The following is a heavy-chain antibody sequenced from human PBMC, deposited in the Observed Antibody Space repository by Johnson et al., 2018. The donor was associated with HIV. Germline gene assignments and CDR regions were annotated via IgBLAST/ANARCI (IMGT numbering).Heavy chain of an antibody. Sequence: QVQLVESGGGVVQPGKSLRLSCAASGFPFRAYAMHWVRQAPGKGLEWAAATSNDEGDKFYADSVKGRFTISRDNSKNTLHLEMTSLRVEDTAVYFCARGSYGSSSEAFDIWGQGTMVTVSS. V-gene: IGHV3-30*04. J-gene: IGHJ3*02. CDR2: TSNDEGDK. CDR3: ARGSYGSSSEAFDI. D-gene: IGHD6-6*01. CDR1: GFPFRAYA.